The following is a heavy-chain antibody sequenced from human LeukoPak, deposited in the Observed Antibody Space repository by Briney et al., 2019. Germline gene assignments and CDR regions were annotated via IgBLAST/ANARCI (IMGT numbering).Heavy chain of an antibody. Sequence: SETLSLTCTVSGYSISSGYYWGWIRQPPGKGLEWIGSIYHSGSTYYNPSLKSRVTISVDTSKNHFSLKLSSVTAVDTAVYYCARLSSADAFDIWGQGTMVTVSS. CDR2: IYHSGST. V-gene: IGHV4-38-2*02. CDR3: ARLSSADAFDI. D-gene: IGHD3-16*02. J-gene: IGHJ3*02. CDR1: GYSISSGYY.